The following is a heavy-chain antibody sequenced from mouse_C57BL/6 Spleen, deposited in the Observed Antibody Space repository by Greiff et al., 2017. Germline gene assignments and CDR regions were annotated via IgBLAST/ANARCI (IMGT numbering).Heavy chain of an antibody. CDR1: GYAFSSSW. J-gene: IGHJ4*01. V-gene: IGHV1-82*01. CDR3: AREDYYAMDY. CDR2: IYPGDGDT. Sequence: VMLVESGPELVKPGASVKISCKASGYAFSSSWMNWVKQRPGKGLEWIGRIYPGDGDTNYNGKFKGKATLTADKSSSTAYMQLSSLTSEDSAVYFCAREDYYAMDYWGQGTSVTVSS.